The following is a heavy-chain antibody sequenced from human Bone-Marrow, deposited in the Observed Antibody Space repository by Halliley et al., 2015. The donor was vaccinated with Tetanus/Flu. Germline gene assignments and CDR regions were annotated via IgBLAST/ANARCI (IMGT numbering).Heavy chain of an antibody. Sequence: SWVRQSPGKGLEWIGEIHHSGGTNFNPSLKSRVTISVDKSKNQFSLKVSSVTAADTALYYCTRNGYYTLDYWGRGALVTVSS. CDR3: TRNGYYTLDY. J-gene: IGHJ4*02. D-gene: IGHD3-3*01. V-gene: IGHV4-4*02. CDR2: IHHSGGT.